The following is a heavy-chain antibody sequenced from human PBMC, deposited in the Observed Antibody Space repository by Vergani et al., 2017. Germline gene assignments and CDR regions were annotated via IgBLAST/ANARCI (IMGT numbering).Heavy chain of an antibody. CDR3: ARANYRVMAYYFDY. D-gene: IGHD2-21*01. J-gene: IGHJ4*02. CDR2: INHSGST. CDR1: GGSFSGYY. V-gene: IGHV4-34*01. Sequence: QVQLQQWGAGLLKPSETLSLTCAVYGGSFSGYYWSWIRQPPGKGLEWIGEINHSGSTNYNPSLKSRVTISVDTSKNQFSLKLSSVTAADTAVYYCARANYRVMAYYFDYWGQGTLVTVSS.